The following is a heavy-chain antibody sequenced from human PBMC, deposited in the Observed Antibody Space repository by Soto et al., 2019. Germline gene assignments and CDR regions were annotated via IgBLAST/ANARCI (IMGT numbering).Heavy chain of an antibody. D-gene: IGHD2-15*01. CDR2: IDRSSSTI. J-gene: IGHJ4*02. CDR1: GVTFSYYN. V-gene: IGHV3-48*02. CDR3: GRGAVYCSGGSCYSRGPYYFDT. Sequence: EVQLVESGGGLVQPGGSLRLSCAASGVTFSYYNMIWVRQAPGKGLEWVSYIDRSSSTIYYADSVKGRFTISRDNAKNSLYLQTNSLRDEDRAVYYCGRGAVYCSGGSCYSRGPYYFDTWGQGTLVTVSS.